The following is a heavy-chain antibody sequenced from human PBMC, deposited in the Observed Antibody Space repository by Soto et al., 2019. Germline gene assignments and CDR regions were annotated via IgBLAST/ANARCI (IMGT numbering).Heavy chain of an antibody. J-gene: IGHJ6*04. CDR3: ANGMGDCSSTSCFGIDV. CDR2: ISYDGSNK. Sequence: GGSLRLSCAASGFTFSSYAMHWVRQAPGKGLEWVAVISYDGSNKYYADSVKGRFTISRDNSKHTLYLQMNTLRAEDTAVYYCANGMGDCSSTSCFGIDVWGEGTTVTVYS. CDR1: GFTFSSYA. V-gene: IGHV3-30*18. D-gene: IGHD2-2*01.